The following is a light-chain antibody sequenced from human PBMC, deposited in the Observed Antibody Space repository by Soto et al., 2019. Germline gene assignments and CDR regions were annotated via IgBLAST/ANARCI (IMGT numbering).Light chain of an antibody. V-gene: IGKV3-20*01. CDR2: GAS. J-gene: IGKJ1*01. Sequence: EIVLTQSPGTLSLSPGERATLSCRARQSVRTNLAWYQHKPGQAPRLLIYGASSRAPGISDRFSGSGSGTDVTLTITRLEPGGLAMYYCLHRDTAPWTFGQGTEVEIK. CDR3: LHRDTAPWT. CDR1: QSVRTN.